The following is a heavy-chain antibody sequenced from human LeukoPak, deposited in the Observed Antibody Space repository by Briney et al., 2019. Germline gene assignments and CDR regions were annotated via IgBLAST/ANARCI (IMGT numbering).Heavy chain of an antibody. Sequence: ASVKVSCKASGYTFTGYYMHWVRQAPGQGLEWMGRINPNSGGTNYAQKFQGRVTMTRDTSISTAYMELSRLRSDDTAVYYCARAAVRGALYNWFDPWDQGTLVTVSS. J-gene: IGHJ5*02. D-gene: IGHD3-10*01. CDR3: ARAAVRGALYNWFDP. V-gene: IGHV1-2*06. CDR2: INPNSGGT. CDR1: GYTFTGYY.